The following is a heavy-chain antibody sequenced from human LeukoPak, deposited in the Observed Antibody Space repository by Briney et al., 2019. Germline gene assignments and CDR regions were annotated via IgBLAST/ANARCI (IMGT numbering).Heavy chain of an antibody. CDR1: GFTFSSYW. D-gene: IGHD1-26*01. CDR2: INSDGSST. J-gene: IGHJ4*02. Sequence: GGSRRLSCAASGFTFSSYWMHWVRQAPGKGLVWVSRINSDGSSTSYADSVKGRFTISGDNAKNTLYLQMNSLRAEDTSVYYCARDRNTGSSYENLFEYWGQGSLVTVSS. V-gene: IGHV3-74*01. CDR3: ARDRNTGSSYENLFEY.